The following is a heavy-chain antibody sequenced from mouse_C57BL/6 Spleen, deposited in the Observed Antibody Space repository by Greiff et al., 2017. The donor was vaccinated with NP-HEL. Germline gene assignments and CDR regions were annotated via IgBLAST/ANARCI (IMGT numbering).Heavy chain of an antibody. CDR1: GYAFTNYL. V-gene: IGHV1-54*01. Sequence: QVQLQQSGAELVRPGTSVKVSCKASGYAFTNYLIEWVKQRPGQGLEWIGVINPGSGGTNYNEKFKGKATLSADKSSSTAYMQLSSLTSEDSAVYFCARDGYYGFCAYWGQGTLVTVSA. CDR2: INPGSGGT. J-gene: IGHJ3*01. D-gene: IGHD2-3*01. CDR3: ARDGYYGFCAY.